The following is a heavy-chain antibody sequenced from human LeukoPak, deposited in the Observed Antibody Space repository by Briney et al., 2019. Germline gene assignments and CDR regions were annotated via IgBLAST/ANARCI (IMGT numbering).Heavy chain of an antibody. CDR2: IIPIFGTA. V-gene: IGHV1-69*13. D-gene: IGHD4-17*01. Sequence: SVKVSCKASGGTFSSYAISWVRQAPGQGLEWMGGIIPIFGTANYAQKFQGRVTITADESTSTAYMELRSLRSDDTAVYYCARVKSYGDYVVDAFDIWGQGTMVTVSS. CDR1: GGTFSSYA. J-gene: IGHJ3*02. CDR3: ARVKSYGDYVVDAFDI.